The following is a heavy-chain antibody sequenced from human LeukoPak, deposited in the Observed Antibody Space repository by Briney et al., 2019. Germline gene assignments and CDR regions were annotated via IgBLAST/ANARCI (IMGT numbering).Heavy chain of an antibody. CDR3: ARGEIAYGALDAFDI. V-gene: IGHV3-66*02. CDR2: IYSGGST. J-gene: IGHJ3*02. Sequence: GGSLRLSCAASGFTVSSNYMRWVRRAPGKGLEWVSVIYSGGSTYYADSVKGRFTISRDNSKNTLYLQMNSLRAEDTAVYYCARGEIAYGALDAFDIWGQGTMVTVSS. D-gene: IGHD4-17*01. CDR1: GFTVSSNY.